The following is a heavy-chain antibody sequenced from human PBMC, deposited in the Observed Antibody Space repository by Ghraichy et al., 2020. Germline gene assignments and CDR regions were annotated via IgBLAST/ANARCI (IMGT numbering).Heavy chain of an antibody. CDR3: AKAGSWDTLFDY. D-gene: IGHD6-13*01. CDR2: ISGDGGST. CDR1: GFTFDDHA. Sequence: GESLNISCAASGFTFDDHAMHWVRQAPGKGLEWVSLISGDGGSTYYSDSVKGRFTISRDNSKNSLYLQMNSLRTEDTALYFCAKAGSWDTLFDYWGQGTLVTVSS. V-gene: IGHV3-43*02. J-gene: IGHJ4*02.